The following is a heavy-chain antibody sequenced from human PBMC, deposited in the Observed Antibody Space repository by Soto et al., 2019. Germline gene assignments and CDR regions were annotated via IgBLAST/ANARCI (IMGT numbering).Heavy chain of an antibody. Sequence: SETLSLTCAVSGGSISSGGYSWSWIRQPPGKGLGWIGYIYHSGSTYYNPSLKSRVTISVDRSKNQFSLKLSSVTAADTAVYYCARANHYGSGSYYNLEYYYGMDVWGQGTTVTVSS. J-gene: IGHJ6*02. D-gene: IGHD3-10*01. CDR2: IYHSGST. CDR1: GGSISSGGYS. CDR3: ARANHYGSGSYYNLEYYYGMDV. V-gene: IGHV4-30-2*01.